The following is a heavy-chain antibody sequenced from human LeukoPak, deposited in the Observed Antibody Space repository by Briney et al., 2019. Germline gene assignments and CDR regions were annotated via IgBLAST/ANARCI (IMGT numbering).Heavy chain of an antibody. CDR3: ARERAPYYDIEGYGMDV. J-gene: IGHJ6*02. D-gene: IGHD3-22*01. CDR1: GFTFSSYG. V-gene: IGHV3-33*08. Sequence: RAGGSLRLSCAASGFTFSSYGMHWVRQAPGKGLEWVAVIWYDGSNKYYADSVKGRFTISRDNSKNTLYLQMNSLRAEDTAVYYCARERAPYYDIEGYGMDVWGQGTTVTVSS. CDR2: IWYDGSNK.